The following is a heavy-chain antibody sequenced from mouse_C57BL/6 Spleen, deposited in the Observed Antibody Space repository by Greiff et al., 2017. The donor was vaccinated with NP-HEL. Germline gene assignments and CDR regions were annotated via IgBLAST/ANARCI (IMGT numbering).Heavy chain of an antibody. J-gene: IGHJ2*01. CDR1: GYAFSSYW. CDR2: IYPGDGDT. Sequence: QVHVKQSGAELVKPGASVKISCKASGYAFSSYWMNWVKQRPGKGLEWIGQIYPGDGDTNYNGKFKGKATLTADKSSSTAYMQLSSLTSEDSAVYFCARSILVYGNYDYWGQGTTLTVSS. CDR3: ARSILVYGNYDY. V-gene: IGHV1-80*01. D-gene: IGHD2-1*01.